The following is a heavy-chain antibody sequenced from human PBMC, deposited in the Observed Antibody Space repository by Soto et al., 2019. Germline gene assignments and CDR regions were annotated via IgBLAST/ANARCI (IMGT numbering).Heavy chain of an antibody. J-gene: IGHJ6*02. V-gene: IGHV1-2*02. Sequence: QVQLVQSGAEVKKPGASVKVSCKTSGYTFSDYYIHWVRQAPGQGLEWLGWINPDSGVTNSAQKFQDRVTMTRVTSISTAYMELRGLRSDDTAVYFCARDGKYSFGPYSHGALDVWGQGTTVTVSS. CDR1: GYTFSDYY. CDR2: INPDSGVT. CDR3: ARDGKYSFGPYSHGALDV. D-gene: IGHD2-15*01.